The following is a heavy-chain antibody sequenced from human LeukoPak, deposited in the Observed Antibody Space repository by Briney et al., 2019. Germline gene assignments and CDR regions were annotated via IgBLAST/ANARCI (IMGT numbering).Heavy chain of an antibody. J-gene: IGHJ4*02. Sequence: PGGSLRLSCAASGFTFSSYSMKWVRQAPGKGLQWVAVISSDGSNKYYTDSVKGRFTISRDNSKNTVYLQMNSLRAEDTAVYYCAKSTIVVLDYWGQGTLVTVSS. V-gene: IGHV3-30*04. D-gene: IGHD2-15*01. CDR2: ISSDGSNK. CDR1: GFTFSSYS. CDR3: AKSTIVVLDY.